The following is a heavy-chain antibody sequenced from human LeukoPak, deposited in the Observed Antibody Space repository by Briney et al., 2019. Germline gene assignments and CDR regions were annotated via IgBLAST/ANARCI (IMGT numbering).Heavy chain of an antibody. CDR1: EFTFSSYS. D-gene: IGHD5-18*01. CDR3: ARVDTAMVTDY. Sequence: GGSLRLSCAASEFTFSSYSMNWVRQAPGKGLEWVSSISSSSSYIYYADSVKGRFTISRDNAKNSLYLQMNSLRAEDTAVYYCARVDTAMVTDYWGQGTLVTVSS. V-gene: IGHV3-21*01. CDR2: ISSSSSYI. J-gene: IGHJ4*02.